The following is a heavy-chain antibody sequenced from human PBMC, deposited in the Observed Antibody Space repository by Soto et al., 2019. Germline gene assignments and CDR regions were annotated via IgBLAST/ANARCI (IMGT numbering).Heavy chain of an antibody. Sequence: PSETLSLTCAVYGGSFSGYYWSWIRQPPGKGLEWIGEINHSGSTNYNPSLKSRVTISVDTSKNQFSLKLSSVTAADTAVYYCARDLGSSSSSYYYYGMDVWGQGTTVTVSS. V-gene: IGHV4-34*01. CDR1: GGSFSGYY. D-gene: IGHD6-6*01. J-gene: IGHJ6*02. CDR3: ARDLGSSSSSYYYYGMDV. CDR2: INHSGST.